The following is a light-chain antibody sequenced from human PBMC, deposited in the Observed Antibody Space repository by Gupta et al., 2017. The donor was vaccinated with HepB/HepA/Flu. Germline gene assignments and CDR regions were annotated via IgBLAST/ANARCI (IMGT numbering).Light chain of an antibody. CDR3: GTWDDTLSHVV. J-gene: IGLJ2*01. V-gene: IGLV1-51*02. Sequence: QSVFTQPPPVSAAPGQKVTISCSGTSSNIENNYVSWYQQLPGAAPKLLIHTNDARPSGIPDRFSGSKSGTSATLGIAGLQTGDEADYYCGTWDDTLSHVVFGGGTKLTVL. CDR1: SSNIENNY. CDR2: TND.